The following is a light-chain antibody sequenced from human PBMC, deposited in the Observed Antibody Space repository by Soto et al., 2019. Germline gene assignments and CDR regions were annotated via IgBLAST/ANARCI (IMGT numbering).Light chain of an antibody. CDR3: SSYTSGSTWV. Sequence: QSALTQPASVSGSPGQSITISCTGTSSDVGGYNYVSWYQQHPGKAPKLMIYEVSNRPSGVSNRFSGSKSGNTASLTSSGLQAEDEADYYSSSYTSGSTWVFGGGTKLTVL. CDR1: SSDVGGYNY. CDR2: EVS. V-gene: IGLV2-14*01. J-gene: IGLJ3*02.